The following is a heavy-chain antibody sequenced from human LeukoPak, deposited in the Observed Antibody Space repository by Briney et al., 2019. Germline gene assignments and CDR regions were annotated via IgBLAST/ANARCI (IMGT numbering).Heavy chain of an antibody. V-gene: IGHV3-30*04. CDR3: ARVDDLDAFDI. J-gene: IGHJ3*02. D-gene: IGHD2-2*03. CDR2: ISDDGSSK. CDR1: GFTFSNHA. Sequence: GRSLRLSCVTSGFTFSNHAMHWVRQAPGKGLEWVAVISDDGSSKYYADSVKGRFTISRDNSKNTLYLQINSLRAEDTAVYYCARVDDLDAFDIWGQGTMVTVSP.